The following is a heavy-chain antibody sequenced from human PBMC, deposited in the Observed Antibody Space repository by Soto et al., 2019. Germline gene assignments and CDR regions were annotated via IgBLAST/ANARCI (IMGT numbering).Heavy chain of an antibody. V-gene: IGHV1-18*01. CDR1: GYTFSSYG. CDR3: ARLNGYSTGWSAT. CDR2: ISTFNGNA. J-gene: IGHJ5*02. Sequence: QVHLVQSGAEVKKPGASVKVSCKTSGYTFSSYGIMWVRQAPGQGLECMGWISTFNGNAHYAQNLQARVTTTTDTTTSTVYLELTSLTSDDTGVYYCARLNGYSTGWSATWGQGTLVTVSS. D-gene: IGHD2-8*02.